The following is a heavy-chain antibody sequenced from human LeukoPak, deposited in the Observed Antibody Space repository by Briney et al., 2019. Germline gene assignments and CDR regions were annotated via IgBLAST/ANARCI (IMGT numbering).Heavy chain of an antibody. J-gene: IGHJ6*03. CDR1: GGSISSYY. D-gene: IGHD3-10*01. CDR3: ASSYYGSGHYMDV. Sequence: PSETLSLTCSVSGGSISSYYWSWIRQPPGKGLEWIGYIYYSGSTNYNPSLKSRVTISVDTSKNQFSLRLSSVTAADTAVYYCASSYYGSGHYMDVWGKGTTVTISS. CDR2: IYYSGST. V-gene: IGHV4-59*01.